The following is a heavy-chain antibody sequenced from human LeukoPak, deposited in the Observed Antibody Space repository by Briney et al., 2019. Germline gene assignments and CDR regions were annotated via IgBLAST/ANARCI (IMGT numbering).Heavy chain of an antibody. Sequence: PGGCLRLSYAATEFTVSRNYMSSVCQAPGKRLDWVSVIYSGGSTYYADSVKGRFTISRDSSKNTLYLQMNSLRAEDTAVYYCARDQFAFGLFDYWGQGTLVTVSS. CDR3: ARDQFAFGLFDY. CDR1: EFTVSRNY. D-gene: IGHD3/OR15-3a*01. CDR2: IYSGGST. V-gene: IGHV3-53*01. J-gene: IGHJ4*02.